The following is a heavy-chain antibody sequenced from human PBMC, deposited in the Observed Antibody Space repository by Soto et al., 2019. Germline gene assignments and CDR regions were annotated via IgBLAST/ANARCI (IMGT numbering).Heavy chain of an antibody. J-gene: IGHJ4*02. D-gene: IGHD3-16*01. Sequence: EVHLVESGGGLVQPGGSLRLSCAASGFTFSNYWMTWVRQAPGKGLEWVASIIQDGSEKHYVDSVKGRFTISRDNAKNSLYLQMNSLRAGDTAVYYCVRALLSPAGYCGPGTLVTVSS. CDR2: IIQDGSEK. V-gene: IGHV3-7*04. CDR3: VRALLSPAGY. CDR1: GFTFSNYW.